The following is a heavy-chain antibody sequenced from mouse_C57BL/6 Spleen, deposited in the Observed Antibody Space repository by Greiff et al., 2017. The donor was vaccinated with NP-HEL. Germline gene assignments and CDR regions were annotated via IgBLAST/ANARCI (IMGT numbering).Heavy chain of an antibody. Sequence: LVESGPELVKPGASVKISCKASGYSFTDYNMNWVKQSNGKSLEWIGVINPNYGTTSYNQKFKGKATLTVDQSSSTAYMQLNSLTSEDSAVYYCARDYYGSSYRYFDYWGQGTTLTVSS. D-gene: IGHD1-1*01. CDR3: ARDYYGSSYRYFDY. CDR2: INPNYGTT. V-gene: IGHV1-39*01. CDR1: GYSFTDYN. J-gene: IGHJ2*01.